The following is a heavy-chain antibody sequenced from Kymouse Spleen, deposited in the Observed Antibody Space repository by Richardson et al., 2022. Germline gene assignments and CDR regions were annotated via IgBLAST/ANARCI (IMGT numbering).Heavy chain of an antibody. CDR2: IKSKTDGGTT. J-gene: IGHJ5*02. CDR1: GFTFSNAW. Sequence: EVQLVESGGGLVKPGGSLRLSCAASGFTFSNAWMSWVRQAPGKGLEWVGRIKSKTDGGTTDYAAPVKGRFTISRDDSKNTLYLQMNSLKTEDTAVYYCTTCITGTTGNWFDPWGQGTLVTVSS. D-gene: IGHD1-7*01. CDR3: TTCITGTTGNWFDP. V-gene: IGHV3-15*01.